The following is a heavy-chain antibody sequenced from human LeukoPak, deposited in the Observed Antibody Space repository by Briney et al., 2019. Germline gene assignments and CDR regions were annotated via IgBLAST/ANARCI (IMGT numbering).Heavy chain of an antibody. Sequence: PGGSLRLSCAASGFTFTSYWMHWVRQAPGKGLVWVSRVNSDGSSTTYADSVKGRFTISRDNAKNTLYLQMNSLRAEDTAVYYCARGRYYGMDVWGRGTTVTVSS. J-gene: IGHJ6*02. CDR1: GFTFTSYW. V-gene: IGHV3-74*01. CDR2: VNSDGSST. CDR3: ARGRYYGMDV.